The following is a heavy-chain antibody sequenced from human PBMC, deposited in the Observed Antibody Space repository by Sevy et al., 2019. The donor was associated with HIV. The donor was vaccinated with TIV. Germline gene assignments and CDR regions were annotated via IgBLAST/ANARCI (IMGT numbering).Heavy chain of an antibody. V-gene: IGHV3-30*03. CDR1: GFTFSSYG. J-gene: IGHJ6*02. CDR3: ARGLAALPGYYYGMDV. CDR2: ILYDGSNK. Sequence: GGSLRLSCAASGFTFSSYGMHWVRQAPGKGLEWVAVILYDGSNKYYADSVKGRFTISRDNSKNTLYLQMNSLRAGDTGVYYCARGLAALPGYYYGMDVWGQGSAVTVSS. D-gene: IGHD6-25*01.